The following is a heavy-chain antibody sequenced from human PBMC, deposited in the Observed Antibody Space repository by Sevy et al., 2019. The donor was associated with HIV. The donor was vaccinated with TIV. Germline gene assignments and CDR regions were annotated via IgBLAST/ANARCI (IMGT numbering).Heavy chain of an antibody. CDR3: AREGYGDNGWLDP. V-gene: IGHV1-18*01. CDR1: GYIFNTFA. J-gene: IGHJ5*02. CDR2: ISTYNNNI. Sequence: ASVKVSCKTSGYIFNTFAISWLRQAPGQGPEWMGWISTYNNNIQYAQKFQGRVTMTKDTSTSTAYMEVKSLRSDDTAVYYGAREGYGDNGWLDPWGQGTLVTVSS. D-gene: IGHD5-18*01.